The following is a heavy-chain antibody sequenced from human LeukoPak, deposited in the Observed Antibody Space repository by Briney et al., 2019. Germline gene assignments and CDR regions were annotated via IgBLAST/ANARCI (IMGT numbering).Heavy chain of an antibody. J-gene: IGHJ4*02. Sequence: ASVKVSCKASGYPFTTYYMHWLRQAPGQGLEWMGWINPNSGGTNYAQKFQGRVTMTRDTSITTAYMELSGLTSDDTALYYCARDGDLTTAYYSAYWGQGTLVTVSS. CDR1: GYPFTTYY. CDR3: ARDGDLTTAYYSAY. CDR2: INPNSGGT. V-gene: IGHV1-2*02. D-gene: IGHD3-9*01.